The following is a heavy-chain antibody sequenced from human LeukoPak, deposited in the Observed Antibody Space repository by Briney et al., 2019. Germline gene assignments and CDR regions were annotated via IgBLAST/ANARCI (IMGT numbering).Heavy chain of an antibody. V-gene: IGHV4-4*07. CDR1: GGSISSYY. D-gene: IGHD6-19*01. J-gene: IGHJ3*02. Sequence: SETLSLTCTVSGGSISSYYWSWIRQPAGKGLEWIGRIYTSGSTNYNPSLKSRVTISIDTAKNQFSLKVRSVTAADTAVYYCARPKAGYSSTDAFDIWGQGTMVTVSS. CDR2: IYTSGST. CDR3: ARPKAGYSSTDAFDI.